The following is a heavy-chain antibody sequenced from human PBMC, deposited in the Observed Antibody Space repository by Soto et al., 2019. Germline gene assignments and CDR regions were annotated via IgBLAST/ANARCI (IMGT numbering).Heavy chain of an antibody. V-gene: IGHV1-58*02. CDR1: GLTFTSSA. Sequence: GASVKVSCKASGLTFTSSAMQWVRQARGQRLEWIGWIVVGSGNTNYAQKFQERVTITRDMSTSTAYMELSSLRSEDTAVYYCAADDYSNYEGTDYYYYMDVWGKGTTVTVSS. D-gene: IGHD4-4*01. J-gene: IGHJ6*03. CDR2: IVVGSGNT. CDR3: AADDYSNYEGTDYYYYMDV.